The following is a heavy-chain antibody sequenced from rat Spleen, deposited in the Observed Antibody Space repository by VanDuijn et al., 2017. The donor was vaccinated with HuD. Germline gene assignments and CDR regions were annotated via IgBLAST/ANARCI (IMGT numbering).Heavy chain of an antibody. Sequence: EVQLVESGGGLVQPGRSLKLSCAASGFTFSNYYMTWVRQAPTKGLEWVASISPSGGSTYYRDSVKGRFTVSRDNAKSTLYLQMDSLRSEDTATYYCRGYVYYGLSNYFDYWGQGVMVTVSS. V-gene: IGHV5-27*01. CDR3: RGYVYYGLSNYFDY. CDR2: ISPSGGST. J-gene: IGHJ2*01. D-gene: IGHD1-6*01. CDR1: GFTFSNYY.